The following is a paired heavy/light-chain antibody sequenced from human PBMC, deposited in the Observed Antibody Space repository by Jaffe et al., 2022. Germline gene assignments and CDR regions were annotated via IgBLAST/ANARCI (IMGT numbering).Light chain of an antibody. J-gene: IGKJ4*01. Sequence: DIHMTQTPSFVSASVGDRVTITCRASQDINTWLGWYQQKPGKAPSLLIYAASTLQSGVPSRFSGSGSGTDFTLTISSLQPEDFATYYCQQANDFPPTFGGGTKVE. CDR2: AAS. V-gene: IGKV1-12*01. CDR1: QDINTW. CDR3: QQANDFPPT.
Heavy chain of an antibody. D-gene: IGHD3-10*01. CDR3: ARQTYYYASGANWRFDP. CDR1: GYSIISSDY. CDR2: INHGGST. V-gene: IGHV4-38-2*02. J-gene: IGHJ5*02. Sequence: QVQLKESGPGLVKPSETLSLTCTVSGYSIISSDYWGWIRQPPGKGLEWIGNINHGGSTYYNLSLRSRVTISVDTSKNLFSLRLTSVTAADTAVYYCARQTYYYASGANWRFDPWGQGTLVTVSS.